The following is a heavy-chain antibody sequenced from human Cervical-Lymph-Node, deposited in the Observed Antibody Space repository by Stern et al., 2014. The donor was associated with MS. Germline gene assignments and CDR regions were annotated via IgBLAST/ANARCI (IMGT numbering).Heavy chain of an antibody. CDR2: VHTSGHT. CDR3: ARATATADVFDY. D-gene: IGHD2-21*02. J-gene: IGHJ4*02. Sequence: QLQLQESGPGLVKPSQTLSLTCTVSGGSISSGNFYWSWIRQPAEKGLEWVGRVHTSGHTNYNPSLSSRVTVSLDTSKNQFSLKLSSATAADTAVYYCARATATADVFDYWGQGTLVTVSS. CDR1: GGSISSGNFY. V-gene: IGHV4-61*02.